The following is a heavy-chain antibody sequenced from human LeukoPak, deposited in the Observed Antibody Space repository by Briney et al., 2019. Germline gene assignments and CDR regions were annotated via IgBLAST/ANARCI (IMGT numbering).Heavy chain of an antibody. V-gene: IGHV1-18*01. CDR3: ARNPEALHSYYYYYMDV. Sequence: GASVKVSCKASGYTFTSYGISWVRQAPGQGLEWMGWISAYNGNTNYAQKLQGRVTMTTDTSTSTAYMELRSLRSDDTAVYYCARNPEALHSYYYYYMDVWGKGTTVTVSS. CDR2: ISAYNGNT. CDR1: GYTFTSYG. D-gene: IGHD1-14*01. J-gene: IGHJ6*03.